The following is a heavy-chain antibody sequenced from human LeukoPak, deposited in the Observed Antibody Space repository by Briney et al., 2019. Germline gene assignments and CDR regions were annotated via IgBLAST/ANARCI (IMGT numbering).Heavy chain of an antibody. CDR1: AFTLSNYV. CDR2: ISSSGGST. CDR3: ARGSSSLYYYMDV. J-gene: IGHJ6*03. D-gene: IGHD2-2*01. V-gene: IGHV3-23*01. Sequence: GGSLRLACAASAFTLSNYVMSWVRQPPGKGLEWVSGISSSGGSTYYAESVKGRFTISRDDSKNTLYMQMNSLRAEDTAVFYCARGSSSLYYYMDVWGKGTTVTVSS.